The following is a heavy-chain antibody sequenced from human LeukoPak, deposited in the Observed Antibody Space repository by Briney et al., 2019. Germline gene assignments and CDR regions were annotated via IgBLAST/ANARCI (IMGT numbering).Heavy chain of an antibody. Sequence: ASVKVSCKASGYTFTGCYMHWVRQAPGQGLEWMGWINPNSGGTNYAQKFQGRVTMTRDTSISTAYMELSRLRSDDTAVYYCARVSVYYYYYMDVWGKGTTVTVSS. J-gene: IGHJ6*03. CDR1: GYTFTGCY. CDR2: INPNSGGT. CDR3: ARVSVYYYYYMDV. V-gene: IGHV1-2*02.